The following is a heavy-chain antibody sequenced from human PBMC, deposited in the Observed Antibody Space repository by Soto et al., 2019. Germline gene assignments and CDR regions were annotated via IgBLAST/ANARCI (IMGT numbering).Heavy chain of an antibody. CDR2: ISADTTT. Sequence: GGSLRLSCAASGFTFSTYAMSWVRQAPGKGLEWVSIISADTTTKYADSVKGRFTISRDKSKNTLFLQMSSLRAEDTAMYYCAKERSITIFGRLDPWGQGALVTVSS. V-gene: IGHV3-23*01. CDR3: AKERSITIFGRLDP. CDR1: GFTFSTYA. D-gene: IGHD3-3*01. J-gene: IGHJ5*02.